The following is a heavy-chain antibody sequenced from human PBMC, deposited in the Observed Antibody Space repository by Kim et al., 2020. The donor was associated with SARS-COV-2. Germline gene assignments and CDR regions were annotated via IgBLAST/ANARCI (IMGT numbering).Heavy chain of an antibody. CDR1: GDSISDSLYY. J-gene: IGHJ2*01. Sequence: SETLSLTCTVSGDSISDSLYYWGWIRQPPGKGLEWIGSIYNSGTTYYNPSLKGRVIISVDTSKNQFSLNLTSVTVADTAVYYCVRDDFLGTDWTFDPWGRGTLVTVSS. CDR2: IYNSGTT. V-gene: IGHV4-39*07. D-gene: IGHD3-16*01. CDR3: VRDDFLGTDWTFDP.